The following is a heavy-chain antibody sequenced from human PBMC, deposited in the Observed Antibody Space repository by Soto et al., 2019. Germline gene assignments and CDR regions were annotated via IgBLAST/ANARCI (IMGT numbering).Heavy chain of an antibody. J-gene: IGHJ2*01. CDR1: GFTFSSYG. CDR2: IWYDGTNK. CDR3: ARGPMTTVTTWGDWYFDL. D-gene: IGHD4-17*01. Sequence: QVQLVESGGGVVQPGRSLRLSCATSGFTFSSYGMHWVRQGPGKGLEWVAVIWYDGTNKYYADSVNGRFTISRDDSKNMLYLQMNSLGAEDTAVYYCARGPMTTVTTWGDWYFDLWGRGTLVTVSS. V-gene: IGHV3-33*01.